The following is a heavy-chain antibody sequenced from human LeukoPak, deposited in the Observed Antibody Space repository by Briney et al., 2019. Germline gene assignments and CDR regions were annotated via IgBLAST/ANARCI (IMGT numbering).Heavy chain of an antibody. CDR3: AISGFSYSSSWAYFDY. CDR1: GGSISSYY. Sequence: SETLSLTCTVSGGSISSYYWSWIRQPPGKGLEWIGYIYYSGSTNYNPSLKSRVTISVDTSKNQFSLKLSSVTAADTAVYYCAISGFSYSSSWAYFDYWGQGTLVTVSS. D-gene: IGHD6-13*01. J-gene: IGHJ4*02. CDR2: IYYSGST. V-gene: IGHV4-59*01.